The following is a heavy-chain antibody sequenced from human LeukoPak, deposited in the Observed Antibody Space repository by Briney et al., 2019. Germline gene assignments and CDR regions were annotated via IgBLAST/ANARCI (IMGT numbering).Heavy chain of an antibody. CDR1: GGTFSSYA. CDR3: ASPEEYYDFWSGYYTSNQFDY. D-gene: IGHD3-3*01. J-gene: IGHJ4*02. V-gene: IGHV1-69*13. CDR2: IIPIFGTA. Sequence: SVKVSCKASGGTFSSYAISWVRQAPGQELEWMGGIIPIFGTANYAQKFQGRVTITADESTSTAYMELSSLRSEDTAVYYCASPEEYYDFWSGYYTSNQFDYWGQGTLVTVSS.